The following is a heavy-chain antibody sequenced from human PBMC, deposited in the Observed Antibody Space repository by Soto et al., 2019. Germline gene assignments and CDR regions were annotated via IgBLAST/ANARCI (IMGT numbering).Heavy chain of an antibody. CDR2: ISYDGSNK. J-gene: IGHJ5*02. CDR1: GFTFSGYA. D-gene: IGHD3-10*01. V-gene: IGHV3-30-3*01. Sequence: QVQLVESGGGVVQPGRSLRLSCAASGFTFSGYAMHWVRQAPGKGLEWVAVISYDGSNKYYADSVKGRFTISRDNSKNTLYLQMNSLRAEDTAVYYCARDRAAYYYGSGPFDPWGQGTLVTVSS. CDR3: ARDRAAYYYGSGPFDP.